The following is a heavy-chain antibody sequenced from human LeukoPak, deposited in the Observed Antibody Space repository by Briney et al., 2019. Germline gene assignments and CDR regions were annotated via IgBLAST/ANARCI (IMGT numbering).Heavy chain of an antibody. CDR2: IYYSGST. CDR3: ARGEDDSSGYYFSMAAFDI. J-gene: IGHJ3*02. V-gene: IGHV4-59*12. D-gene: IGHD3-22*01. CDR1: GGSISSYY. Sequence: SETLSLTCTVSGGSISSYYWSWIRQPPGKGLEWIGYIYYSGSTNYNPSLKSRVTISVDTSKNQFSLKLSSVTAADTAVYYCARGEDDSSGYYFSMAAFDIWGQGTMVTVSS.